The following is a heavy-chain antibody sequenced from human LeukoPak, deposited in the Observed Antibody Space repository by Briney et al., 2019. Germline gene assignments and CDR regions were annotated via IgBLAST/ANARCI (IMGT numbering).Heavy chain of an antibody. CDR2: INHSGST. V-gene: IGHV4-34*01. CDR1: GGSFSGYY. Sequence: SETLSLTCAVYGGSFSGYYWSWIRQPPGKGREWIGEINHSGSTNYNPSLKSRVTISVDTSKDQFSLKLSSVTAADTAVYYCASSSSWPLDYWGQGTLVTVSS. D-gene: IGHD6-13*01. J-gene: IGHJ4*02. CDR3: ASSSSWPLDY.